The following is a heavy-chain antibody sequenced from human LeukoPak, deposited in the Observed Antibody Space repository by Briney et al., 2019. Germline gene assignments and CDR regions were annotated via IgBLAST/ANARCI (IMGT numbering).Heavy chain of an antibody. CDR1: GFTFSTYA. J-gene: IGHJ4*02. CDR3: ARGTGVYVISPFDY. D-gene: IGHD2-8*01. Sequence: PGGSLRLSCAASGFTFSTYAMRWVRQAPGKGLEWVAHISYDGSHDYYADSVKGRFTISRDKSKNTLFLQMNSLRADDTAVYYCARGTGVYVISPFDYWGQGTLVTVSS. CDR2: ISYDGSHD. V-gene: IGHV3-30*01.